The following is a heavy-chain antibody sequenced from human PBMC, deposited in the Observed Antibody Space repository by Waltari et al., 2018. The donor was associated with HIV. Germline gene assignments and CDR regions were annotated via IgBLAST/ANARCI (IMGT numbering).Heavy chain of an antibody. J-gene: IGHJ6*02. V-gene: IGHV3-72*01. CDR1: GFTFSDHY. CDR2: TRNKANSYTT. Sequence: EVQLVESGGGLVQPGGSLRLSCAASGFTFSDHYMTWVRQAQGKGLEWVGRTRNKANSYTTEYAASVKGRFTISRDDSKNSLYLQMNSLKTEDTAVYYCARYSSGWYGGYYYYYGMDVWGQGTTVTVSS. CDR3: ARYSSGWYGGYYYYYGMDV. D-gene: IGHD6-19*01.